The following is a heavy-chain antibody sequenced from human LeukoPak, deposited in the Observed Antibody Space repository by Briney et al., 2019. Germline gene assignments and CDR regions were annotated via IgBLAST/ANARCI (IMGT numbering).Heavy chain of an antibody. CDR2: ISGSGGST. J-gene: IGHJ6*03. D-gene: IGHD3-10*02. Sequence: AGGSLRLSCAASGFTFSSYGMSWVRQAPGKGLEWVSAISGSGGSTYYADSVKGRFTISRDNSKNTLYLQMNSLRAEDTAVYYCARFVPGYYYMDVWGKGTTVTVSS. V-gene: IGHV3-23*01. CDR3: ARFVPGYYYMDV. CDR1: GFTFSSYG.